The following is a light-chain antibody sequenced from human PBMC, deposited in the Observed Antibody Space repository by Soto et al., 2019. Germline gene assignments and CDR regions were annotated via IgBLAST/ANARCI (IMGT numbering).Light chain of an antibody. J-gene: IGKJ1*01. V-gene: IGKV3-15*01. CDR3: QQYNNWLPVRT. CDR2: GAS. Sequence: EIVMTQSPATLSVSPGERATLSCRASQSVSSNLAWYQQKPGQAPRLLIYGASTRATGIPARFSGSGSGTEFTLTISSLQSEDFAVYYCQQYNNWLPVRTFGQGTKVEIK. CDR1: QSVSSN.